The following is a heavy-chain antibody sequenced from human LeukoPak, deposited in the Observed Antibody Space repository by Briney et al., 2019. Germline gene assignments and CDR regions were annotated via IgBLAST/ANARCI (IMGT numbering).Heavy chain of an antibody. Sequence: PGGSLRLSCAASGFTFSSYGMHWVRQAPGKGLEWVAVIWYDGSNKYYADSVKGRFTISRDNSKNTLHLQMNSLRAEDTAVYYCARVSGYCSGGSCYVIDAFDIWGQGTMVTVSS. V-gene: IGHV3-33*08. CDR2: IWYDGSNK. J-gene: IGHJ3*02. CDR3: ARVSGYCSGGSCYVIDAFDI. CDR1: GFTFSSYG. D-gene: IGHD2-15*01.